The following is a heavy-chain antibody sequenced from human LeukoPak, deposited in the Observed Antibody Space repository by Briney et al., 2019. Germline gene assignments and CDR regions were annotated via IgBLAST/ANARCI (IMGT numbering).Heavy chain of an antibody. CDR3: AREVFSDYDFWSGYYHNWFDP. D-gene: IGHD3-3*01. CDR2: IWYDGSNK. J-gene: IGHJ5*02. Sequence: GGSLRLPCAASGFTFSSYGMHWVRQAPGKGLEWVAVIWYDGSNKYYADSVKGRFTISRDNSKNTLYLQMNSLRAEDTAVYYCAREVFSDYDFWSGYYHNWFDPWGQGTLVTVSS. V-gene: IGHV3-33*01. CDR1: GFTFSSYG.